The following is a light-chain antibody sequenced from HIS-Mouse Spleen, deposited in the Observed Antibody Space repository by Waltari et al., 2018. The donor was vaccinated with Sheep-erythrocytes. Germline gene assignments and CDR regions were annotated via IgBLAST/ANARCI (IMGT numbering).Light chain of an antibody. V-gene: IGLV2-11*01. CDR2: DVS. Sequence: QSALTQPRSVSGSPGPSVTISCTGTSRHVGGYNYVSWYQQHPGKAPKRMIYDVSKRPSGVPDRFSGSKSGNTASLTISGLQAEDEADYYCCSYAGSYNHVFATGTKVTVL. CDR1: SRHVGGYNY. CDR3: CSYAGSYNHV. J-gene: IGLJ1*01.